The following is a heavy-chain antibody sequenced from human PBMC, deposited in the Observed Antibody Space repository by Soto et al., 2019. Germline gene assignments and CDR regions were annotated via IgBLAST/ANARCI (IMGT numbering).Heavy chain of an antibody. CDR3: ARSDCDSSGFKKYFQH. Sequence: ASVKVSCKASGYTFTSYGISWVRQAPGQGLEWMGWISAYNGNTNYAQKLQGRVTMTTDTSTITAYMELRSLRSDDTALYYCARSDCDSSGFKKYFQHWGQGTLVTVSS. D-gene: IGHD3-22*01. V-gene: IGHV1-18*01. CDR1: GYTFTSYG. J-gene: IGHJ1*01. CDR2: ISAYNGNT.